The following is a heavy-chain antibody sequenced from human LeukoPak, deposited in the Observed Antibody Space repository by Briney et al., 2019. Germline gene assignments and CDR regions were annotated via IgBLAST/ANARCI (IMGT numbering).Heavy chain of an antibody. CDR1: GFTFSSYM. Sequence: GGSLRLSCAASGFTFSSYMMTWVRQAPGKGLEWVANIKPDGGEKFYVDSVRGRFTISRDNAKNSLYLQMNSLRAEDTAVYYCARDLKGMVRGLIDYWGQGTLVTVSS. CDR3: ARDLKGMVRGLIDY. V-gene: IGHV3-7*01. D-gene: IGHD3-10*01. J-gene: IGHJ4*02. CDR2: IKPDGGEK.